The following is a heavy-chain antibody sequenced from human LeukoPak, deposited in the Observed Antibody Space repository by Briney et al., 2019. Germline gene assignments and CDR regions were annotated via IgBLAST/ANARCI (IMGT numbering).Heavy chain of an antibody. CDR1: GFTFSSYS. J-gene: IGHJ4*02. D-gene: IGHD1-26*01. CDR3: ARALSGSYSYYFDC. Sequence: GGSLRLSCAASGFTFSSYSMNWVRQAPGKGLEWVSSISSSSSYIYYAESVKGRFTISRDNAKNSLYLQMNSLRAEDTAVYYCARALSGSYSYYFDCWGQGTLVTVSS. V-gene: IGHV3-21*01. CDR2: ISSSSSYI.